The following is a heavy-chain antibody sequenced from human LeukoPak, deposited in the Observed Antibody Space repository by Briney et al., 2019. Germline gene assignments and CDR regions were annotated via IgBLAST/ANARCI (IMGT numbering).Heavy chain of an antibody. CDR3: ARDSTYYYDSGSSRPHYFDS. V-gene: IGHV3-30*01. Sequence: GGSLRLSCAASGFTFSSYAMHWVRQAPGKGLEWVAVISYDGTITYYADSVKGRFTNSRDNPKNTLYLQLNSLRAEDTAIYYCARDSTYYYDSGSSRPHYFDSWGQGTLVTVSS. CDR1: GFTFSSYA. J-gene: IGHJ4*02. CDR2: ISYDGTIT. D-gene: IGHD3-10*01.